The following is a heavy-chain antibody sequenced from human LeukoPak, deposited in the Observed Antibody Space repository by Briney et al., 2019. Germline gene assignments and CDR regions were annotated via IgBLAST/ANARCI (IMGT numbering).Heavy chain of an antibody. CDR2: IFYSGST. V-gene: IGHV4-31*03. Sequence: SETLPLTCTVSGGSISSGGYYWSWIRQHPGKGLEWIGYIFYSGSTYYNPSLKSRVTISVDTSKNQLSLKLSSVTAADTAMYYCARDPGDYGDYWGQGTLVTVSS. J-gene: IGHJ4*02. D-gene: IGHD4-17*01. CDR3: ARDPGDYGDY. CDR1: GGSISSGGYY.